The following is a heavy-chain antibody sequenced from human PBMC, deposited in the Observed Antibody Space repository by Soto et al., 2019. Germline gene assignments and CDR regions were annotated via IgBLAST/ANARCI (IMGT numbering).Heavy chain of an antibody. CDR2: ISGSGGST. Sequence: EVQLLESGGGLVQPGGSLRLSCAASGFTFSSYAMSWVRQAPGKGLEWVSAISGSGGSTYYADSVKGRFTISRDNSKNTMYLQKNSLRAEDTAVYYCAKREYNFWSGSKAFASWGQGTLVTVSS. J-gene: IGHJ4*02. D-gene: IGHD3-3*01. CDR1: GFTFSSYA. V-gene: IGHV3-23*01. CDR3: AKREYNFWSGSKAFAS.